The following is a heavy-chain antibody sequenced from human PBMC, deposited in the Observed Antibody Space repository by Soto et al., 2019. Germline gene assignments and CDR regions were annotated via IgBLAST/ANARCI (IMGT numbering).Heavy chain of an antibody. Sequence: ASVKVSCKASGYTFTSYYMHWVRQAPGQGLEWMGIINPSGGSTSYAQKFQGRVTMTRDTSTSTVYMELSSLRSEDTAVYYCARDTDYYSSGWYSFDYWGQGTLVTVSS. V-gene: IGHV1-46*01. CDR1: GYTFTSYY. J-gene: IGHJ4*02. CDR3: ARDTDYYSSGWYSFDY. D-gene: IGHD6-19*01. CDR2: INPSGGST.